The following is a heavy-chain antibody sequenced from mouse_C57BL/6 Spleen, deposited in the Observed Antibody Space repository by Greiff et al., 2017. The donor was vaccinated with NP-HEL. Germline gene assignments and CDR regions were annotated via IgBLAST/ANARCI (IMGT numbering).Heavy chain of an antibody. CDR3: ARDGYAMDY. V-gene: IGHV2-2*01. Sequence: QVQLKESGPGLVQPSQTLSITCTASGFSLTGYGVHWVRQSPGKGLEWLGVIWSGGSTDYNAAFISRLSISKDNSKSQVFFKMNSLQAEDKAIYYCARDGYAMDYWGQGTSVTVSS. CDR1: GFSLTGYG. J-gene: IGHJ4*01. D-gene: IGHD2-3*01. CDR2: IWSGGST.